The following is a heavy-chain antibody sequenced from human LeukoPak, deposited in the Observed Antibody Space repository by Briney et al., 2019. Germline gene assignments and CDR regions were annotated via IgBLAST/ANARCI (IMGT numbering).Heavy chain of an antibody. Sequence: GGSLRLSCTASGFTFSSYAMSWVRQAPGKGLEWISTISGSGGSTYYADSVKGRFTISRDNSKNTLYLQMHSLRAEDTAVYYCANLAGGAPRYSSSSVDFWGQGTLVTVSS. D-gene: IGHD6-6*01. J-gene: IGHJ4*02. CDR2: ISGSGGST. V-gene: IGHV3-23*01. CDR1: GFTFSSYA. CDR3: ANLAGGAPRYSSSSVDF.